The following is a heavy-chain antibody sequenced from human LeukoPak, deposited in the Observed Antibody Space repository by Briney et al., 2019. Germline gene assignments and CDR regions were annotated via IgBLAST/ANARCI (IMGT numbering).Heavy chain of an antibody. D-gene: IGHD4-17*01. CDR3: AKLLTTVTTPYFDY. Sequence: GASLRLSCAASGFTFSSYAMSWVRQAPGKGLEWVSAISGSGGSTYYADSVKGRFTISRDNSKNTPYLQMNSLRAEDTAVYYCAKLLTTVTTPYFDYWGQGTLVTVSS. CDR1: GFTFSSYA. V-gene: IGHV3-23*01. CDR2: ISGSGGST. J-gene: IGHJ4*02.